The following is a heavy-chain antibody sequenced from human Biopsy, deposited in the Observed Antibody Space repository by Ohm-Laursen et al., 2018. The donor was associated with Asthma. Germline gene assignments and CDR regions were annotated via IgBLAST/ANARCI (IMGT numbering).Heavy chain of an antibody. CDR2: INWNGGST. V-gene: IGHV3-20*01. CDR3: ARDRAVTGLNDAFDT. D-gene: IGHD4-17*01. Sequence: SLRLSCSASGFTFDDYAMSWVRQAPGKGLEWVSGINWNGGSTGYADSVKDRFTISRDNAKNSLYLQMNSLRAEDTALYHCARDRAVTGLNDAFDTWGQGTMVTVSS. CDR1: GFTFDDYA. J-gene: IGHJ3*02.